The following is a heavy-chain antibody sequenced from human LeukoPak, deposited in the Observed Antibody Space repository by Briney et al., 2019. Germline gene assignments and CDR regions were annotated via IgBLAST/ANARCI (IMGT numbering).Heavy chain of an antibody. D-gene: IGHD3-10*01. J-gene: IGHJ4*02. CDR1: GFTFDDYA. CDR2: ISWNSGSI. CDR3: AREGESYPDLDY. V-gene: IGHV3-9*01. Sequence: PGGSLRLSCAASGFTFDDYAMHWVRQAPGKGLEWVSGISWNSGSIGYADSVKGRFTISRDNAKNSLYLQMNSLRAEDTAVYYCAREGESYPDLDYWGQGTLVTVSS.